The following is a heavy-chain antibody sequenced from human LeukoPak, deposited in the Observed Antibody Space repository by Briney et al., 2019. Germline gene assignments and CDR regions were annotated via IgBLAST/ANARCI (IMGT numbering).Heavy chain of an antibody. CDR1: GFTFSSCW. V-gene: IGHV3-7*03. J-gene: IGHJ4*02. D-gene: IGHD1-26*01. Sequence: GGSLRLSCAASGFTFSSCWMSWVRQAPGKGLEWVANIKQDGSEKYYVASVKGRFTISRDNAKNSLFLQMNSLRTEDTAVYYCARVVGATPDYWGQGALVTVSS. CDR3: ARVVGATPDY. CDR2: IKQDGSEK.